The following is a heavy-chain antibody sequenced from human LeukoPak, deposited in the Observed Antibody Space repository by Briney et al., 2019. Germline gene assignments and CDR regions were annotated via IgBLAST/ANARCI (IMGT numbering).Heavy chain of an antibody. D-gene: IGHD4-23*01. J-gene: IGHJ4*02. CDR2: IYYSGST. Sequence: PSETLSLTCTVSGGSISSSSYYWGWIRQPPGKGLEWIGSIYYSGSTYYNPSLKSRVTISVDTSKNQFSLKLSSVTAADTAVYYCARDRSYYGGNSDYWGQGTPVTVSS. V-gene: IGHV4-39*07. CDR1: GGSISSSSYY. CDR3: ARDRSYYGGNSDY.